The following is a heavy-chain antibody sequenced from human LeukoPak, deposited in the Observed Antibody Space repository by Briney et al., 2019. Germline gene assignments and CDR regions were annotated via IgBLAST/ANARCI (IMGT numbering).Heavy chain of an antibody. Sequence: GGSLRLSCAASGFTFSDYYMSWIRQAPGKGLEWVSYISSSGSTIYYADSVKGRFTISRDNAKNSLYLQMDSLRAEDTAVYYCASSYCSSTSCYNSYWGQGTLVTVSS. J-gene: IGHJ4*02. CDR2: ISSSGSTI. D-gene: IGHD2-2*02. V-gene: IGHV3-11*04. CDR3: ASSYCSSTSCYNSY. CDR1: GFTFSDYY.